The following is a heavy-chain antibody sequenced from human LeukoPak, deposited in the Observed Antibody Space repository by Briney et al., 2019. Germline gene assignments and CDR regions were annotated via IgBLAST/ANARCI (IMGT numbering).Heavy chain of an antibody. J-gene: IGHJ4*02. CDR3: LRDWYGSGSYWQIRESYFDY. V-gene: IGHV3-15*01. CDR2: IKSKTDGGTT. Sequence: GGSLRLSCAASGFTFSNAWMSWFRQAPGKGLEWVGRIKSKTDGGTTDYAAPVKGRFTISRDDSKNTLYLQMNSLKTEDTAVYYCLRDWYGSGSYWQIRESYFDYWGQGTLVTVSS. CDR1: GFTFSNAW. D-gene: IGHD3-10*01.